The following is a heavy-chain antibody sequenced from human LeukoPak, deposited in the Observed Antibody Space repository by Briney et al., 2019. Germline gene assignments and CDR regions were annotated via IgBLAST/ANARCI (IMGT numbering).Heavy chain of an antibody. Sequence: PSETLSLTCTVSGSSISNYYWGWIRQAPGKGLEWIGSIYYSGNTYYNSSLKSRVTISLDTSKNQFSLNLFSVTAADTAVYYCAKSNGYGLIDIWGQGTMVTVSS. V-gene: IGHV4-39*07. CDR3: AKSNGYGLIDI. D-gene: IGHD3-10*01. CDR2: IYYSGNT. J-gene: IGHJ3*02. CDR1: GSSISNYY.